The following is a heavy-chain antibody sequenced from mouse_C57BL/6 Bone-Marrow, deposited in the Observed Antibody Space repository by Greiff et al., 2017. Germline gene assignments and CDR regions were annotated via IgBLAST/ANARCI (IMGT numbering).Heavy chain of an antibody. CDR3: ARPIYYYGSSPFDY. CDR1: GFTFSDYG. CDR2: ISSGSSTI. V-gene: IGHV5-17*01. D-gene: IGHD1-1*01. Sequence: DVQLVESGGGLVKPGGSLKLSCAASGFTFSDYGMHWVRQAPEKGLEWVAYISSGSSTIYYADTVKGRFTISRDNAKNTLFLQMTSLRSEDTAMYYCARPIYYYGSSPFDYWGQGTTLTVSS. J-gene: IGHJ2*01.